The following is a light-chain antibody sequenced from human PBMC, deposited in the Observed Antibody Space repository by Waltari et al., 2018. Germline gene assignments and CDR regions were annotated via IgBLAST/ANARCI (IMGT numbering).Light chain of an antibody. Sequence: QSALTQPASVSGSPGQSITISCTGTSSDVGGYNYVSWDLQHPGKAPKLMFYDVSNRPSGVSNRSSGSKSGNTASLTISGLQAEDEADYYCSSYTTSSTLVFGGGTKLTVL. CDR2: DVS. J-gene: IGLJ2*01. CDR3: SSYTTSSTLV. V-gene: IGLV2-14*03. CDR1: SSDVGGYNY.